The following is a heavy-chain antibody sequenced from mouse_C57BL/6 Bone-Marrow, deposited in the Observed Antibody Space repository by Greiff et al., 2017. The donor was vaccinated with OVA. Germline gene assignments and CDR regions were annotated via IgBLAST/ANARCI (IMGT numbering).Heavy chain of an antibody. Sequence: DVKLVESGGDLVKPGGSLKLSCAASGFTFSSYGMSWVRQTPDKRLEWVATISSGGSYTYYPDSVKGRFTISRDNAKNTLYLQMSSLKSEDTAMYYCARVGPRGYWGQGTTLTVSS. V-gene: IGHV5-6*02. D-gene: IGHD1-1*02. CDR1: GFTFSSYG. J-gene: IGHJ2*01. CDR3: ARVGPRGY. CDR2: ISSGGSYT.